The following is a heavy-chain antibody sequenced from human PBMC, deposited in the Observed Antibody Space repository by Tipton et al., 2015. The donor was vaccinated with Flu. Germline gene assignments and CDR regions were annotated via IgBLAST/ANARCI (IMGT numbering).Heavy chain of an antibody. Sequence: SLRLSCAASGFTFSSYWVTWVRQAPGKGLEWVANIREDGGEKNYVDSVKGRFTISRDNARNTLYLQMNSLRAEDTAVYYCARDGCGGDCCYFDYWGQGTLVTVSS. CDR3: ARDGCGGDCCYFDY. V-gene: IGHV3-7*01. CDR1: GFTFSSYW. J-gene: IGHJ4*02. CDR2: IREDGGEK. D-gene: IGHD2-21*02.